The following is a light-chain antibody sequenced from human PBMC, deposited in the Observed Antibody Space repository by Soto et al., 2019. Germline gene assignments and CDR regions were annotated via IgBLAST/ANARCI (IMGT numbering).Light chain of an antibody. CDR1: QGIGVY. CDR3: QKYNCAPLT. J-gene: IGKJ4*01. V-gene: IGKV1-27*01. Sequence: DIQMTQSPSSLSASLGDRVTITCRASQGIGVYLAWFQQKPGNVPRLLIYAASTLQSGVTSRFSGSGSGTDFTLTISSLQPEDVATYYCQKYNCAPLTFGGGTKVEIK. CDR2: AAS.